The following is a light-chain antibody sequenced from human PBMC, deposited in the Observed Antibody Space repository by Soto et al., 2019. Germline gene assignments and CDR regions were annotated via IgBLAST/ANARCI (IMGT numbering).Light chain of an antibody. J-gene: IGLJ1*01. CDR3: AAWDDSLYGRV. Sequence: QAVVTQEPSLTVSPGGTVTLTCGSSTGAVTSGHYPYWFQQKPGQAPRTLIYDTSNKHSWTPDRFSGSRSGTSASLAISGLQSEDEADYYCAAWDDSLYGRVFGTGTKLTVL. V-gene: IGLV7-46*01. CDR1: TGAVTSGHY. CDR2: DTS.